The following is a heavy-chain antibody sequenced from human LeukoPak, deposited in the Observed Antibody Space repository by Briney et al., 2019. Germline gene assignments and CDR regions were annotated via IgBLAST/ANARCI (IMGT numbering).Heavy chain of an antibody. CDR3: ARGGAARLHFQN. D-gene: IGHD6-6*01. CDR1: GGSISSYY. Sequence: SETLSLTCTVSGGSISSYYWSWIRQPPGKGLEWIGYIYHSGSTNYNPSLQSRVTISVDTSKNQFSLNLNSVTAADTAVYYCARGGAARLHFQNWGQGTLVTVPS. J-gene: IGHJ1*01. V-gene: IGHV4-59*01. CDR2: IYHSGST.